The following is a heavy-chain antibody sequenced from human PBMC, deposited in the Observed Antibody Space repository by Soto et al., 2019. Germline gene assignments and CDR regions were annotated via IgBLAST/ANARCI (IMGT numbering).Heavy chain of an antibody. CDR2: IYYSGST. D-gene: IGHD1-20*01. CDR1: GGCISSYY. V-gene: IGHV4-59*08. J-gene: IGHJ4*02. Sequence: QVQLQESGPGLVKPSETLSLTCTVSGGCISSYYWSWIRQPPGKGLEWIGYIYYSGSTNYNPSLKSRVTISVDTSKNQFSLKLSSVTAADTAVYYCARHIIGFDYWGQGTLVTVSS. CDR3: ARHIIGFDY.